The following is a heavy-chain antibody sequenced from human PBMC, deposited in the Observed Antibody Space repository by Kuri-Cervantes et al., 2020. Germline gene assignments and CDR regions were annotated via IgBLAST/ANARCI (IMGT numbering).Heavy chain of an antibody. V-gene: IGHV3-48*03. CDR2: ISSSGSNT. CDR1: EFTFSNYE. CDR3: AGITIFGVVTTYYYMDV. D-gene: IGHD3-3*01. J-gene: IGHJ6*03. Sequence: GESLKISCAASEFTFSNYEMNWVRQAPGKGLEWLSYISSSGSNTYYADSVKGRFTISRDNAKNSLYLQMNSLRAEDTAVYYCAGITIFGVVTTYYYMDVWGKGTTVTVSS.